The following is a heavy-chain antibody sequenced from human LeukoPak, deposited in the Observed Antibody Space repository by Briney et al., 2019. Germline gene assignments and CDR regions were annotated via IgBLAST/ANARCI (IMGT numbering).Heavy chain of an antibody. V-gene: IGHV1-8*01. CDR1: GYTFTSYD. J-gene: IGHJ4*02. D-gene: IGHD6-13*01. CDR3: ARDGIAAAGNDY. Sequence: ASVKVSCKASGYTFTSYDINWVRQATGQGLEWMGWMNPNSGNTGYAQKFQGRVTMTRNTSISTAYMELSSLRSEDTAVYYCARDGIAAAGNDYWGQGTLVTVSS. CDR2: MNPNSGNT.